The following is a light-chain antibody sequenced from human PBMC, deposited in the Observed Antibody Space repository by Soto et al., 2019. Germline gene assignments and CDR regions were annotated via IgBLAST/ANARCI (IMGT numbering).Light chain of an antibody. Sequence: QSVLTQPPSVSGAPGQRVTISCTGSSSNIGAGYDVHWYQQLPGTAPKLLSYVNTNRPSGVPDRFSGSKSGTSASLAITGLQGEYEADYYCQSYDRSLSAWIFGGGTKLTVL. J-gene: IGLJ2*01. CDR3: QSYDRSLSAWI. V-gene: IGLV1-40*01. CDR2: VNT. CDR1: SSNIGAGYD.